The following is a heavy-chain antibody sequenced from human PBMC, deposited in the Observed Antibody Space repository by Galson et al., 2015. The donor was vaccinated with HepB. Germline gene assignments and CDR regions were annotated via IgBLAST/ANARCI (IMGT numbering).Heavy chain of an antibody. Sequence: TLSLTCAVSGGSISSGGYSWSWIRQPPGKGLEWIAYIYQSGSTYYNPSLKSRVTISIDTSKNQFSLKLSSVTAADTAVYYCARLGVGGASDAFDIWGQGTMVTVSS. J-gene: IGHJ3*02. CDR2: IYQSGST. D-gene: IGHD3-16*01. CDR3: ARLGVGGASDAFDI. V-gene: IGHV4-30-2*02. CDR1: GGSISSGGYS.